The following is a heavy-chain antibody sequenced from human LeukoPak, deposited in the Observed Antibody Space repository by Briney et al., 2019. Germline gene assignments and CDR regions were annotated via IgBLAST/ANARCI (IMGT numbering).Heavy chain of an antibody. D-gene: IGHD6-6*01. J-gene: IGHJ4*02. V-gene: IGHV4-39*01. CDR3: ARRVYSSSSGFDY. CDR1: GGSISSSRYY. Sequence: SETLSLTCTVSGGSISSSRYYWGWIRQPPGKGLEWIGSIYYSGSTYYNPSLKSRFTVSVHTSQHKFSLKLSSVTAADTAMYYCARRVYSSSSGFDYWGQGTLVTVSS. CDR2: IYYSGST.